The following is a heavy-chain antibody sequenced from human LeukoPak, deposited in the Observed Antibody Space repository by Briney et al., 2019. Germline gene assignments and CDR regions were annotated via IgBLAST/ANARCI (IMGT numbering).Heavy chain of an antibody. V-gene: IGHV3-21*01. J-gene: IGHJ4*02. D-gene: IGHD1-14*01. CDR3: ATETIGRHYDY. CDR1: GFTFSSCG. Sequence: PGGSLRLSCAASGFTFSSCGFNWVRQAPGKGLEWVSSIGPTGTDRYYADSVRGRFNISRDNAKNSMYLQMDSLRDEDTAVYYCATETIGRHYDYWGQGTLLTVSS. CDR2: IGPTGTDR.